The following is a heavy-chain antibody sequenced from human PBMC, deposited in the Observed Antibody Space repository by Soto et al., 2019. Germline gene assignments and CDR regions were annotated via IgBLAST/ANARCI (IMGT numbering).Heavy chain of an antibody. J-gene: IGHJ6*02. Sequence: GGSLRLSCATSGFTFSSYAMNWVRQAPGKDLEWIGRIKSKTDGGTTDYAAPVKGRFTISRDDSKNTLYLQMNSLKTEDTAVYYCTTLSITIFGVVLMDVWGQGTTVTVSS. CDR3: TTLSITIFGVVLMDV. CDR2: IKSKTDGGTT. V-gene: IGHV3-15*07. CDR1: GFTFSSYA. D-gene: IGHD3-3*01.